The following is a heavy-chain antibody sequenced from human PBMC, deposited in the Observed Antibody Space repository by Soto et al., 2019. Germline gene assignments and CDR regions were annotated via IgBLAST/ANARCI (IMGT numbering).Heavy chain of an antibody. Sequence: SETLSLTCTVSGGSISSGGYYWSWIRHHPGKGLEWIGYIFYSGSTFYSPSLKSRVTISVDTARNQFSLNLRSVTAADTAVYYCARGEFSSSWYREPHFDSWGQGTLVTVSS. CDR3: ARGEFSSSWYREPHFDS. CDR2: IFYSGST. CDR1: GGSISSGGYY. D-gene: IGHD6-13*01. J-gene: IGHJ4*02. V-gene: IGHV4-31*03.